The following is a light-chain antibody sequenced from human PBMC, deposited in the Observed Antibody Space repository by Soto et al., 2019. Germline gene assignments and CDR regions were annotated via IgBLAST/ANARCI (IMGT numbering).Light chain of an antibody. V-gene: IGLV1-44*01. CDR3: SAWDASLNGLWV. Sequence: QSVLTQPPSASGTPGQRVTISCSGSNYNIGSNTVNWYQQLPGTAPKLLIYNNNQRPSGVPDRFSGSKSGTSASLAISGLRSEDEADYYCSAWDASLNGLWVFGGGTKVTVL. J-gene: IGLJ3*02. CDR1: NYNIGSNT. CDR2: NNN.